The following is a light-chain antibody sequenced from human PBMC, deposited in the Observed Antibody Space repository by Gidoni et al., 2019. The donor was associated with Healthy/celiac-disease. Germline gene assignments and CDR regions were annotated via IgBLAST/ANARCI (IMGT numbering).Light chain of an antibody. V-gene: IGKV3-20*01. Sequence: IVLTQSPATLSLSPGERATPACRASQSVSSSYLAWYQQKPGQAPRLLIYGASSRATGIPDRFSGSWSGTDFTITISRLEHEDFAVYYCQQYGSPITFGQGTRLEIK. J-gene: IGKJ5*01. CDR1: QSVSSSY. CDR2: GAS. CDR3: QQYGSPIT.